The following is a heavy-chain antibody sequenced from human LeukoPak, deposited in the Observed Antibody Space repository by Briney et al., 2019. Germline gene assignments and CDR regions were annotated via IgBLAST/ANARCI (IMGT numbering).Heavy chain of an antibody. Sequence: GGSLRLSCAASGFTFSSYAMHWVRQAPGKGLEWVAVISYDGSNKYYADSVKGRFTISRDNSKNTLYLQMNSLRAEDTAVYYCAGVVNDYWGQGTLVTVSS. D-gene: IGHD3-22*01. CDR3: AGVVNDY. J-gene: IGHJ4*02. CDR2: ISYDGSNK. CDR1: GFTFSSYA. V-gene: IGHV3-30-3*01.